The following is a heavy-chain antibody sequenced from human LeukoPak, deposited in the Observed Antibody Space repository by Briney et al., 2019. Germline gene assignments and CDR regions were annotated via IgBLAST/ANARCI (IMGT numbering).Heavy chain of an antibody. D-gene: IGHD2-8*01. J-gene: IGHJ6*02. CDR3: ARVHLPQDIVLMVYAIDYYGMDV. V-gene: IGHV1-18*01. CDR2: ISAYNGNT. Sequence: ASVKVSCKASGYTLTSYGISWVRQAPGQGLEWMGWISAYNGNTNYAQKLQGRVTMTTDTSTSTAYMELRSLRSDDTAVYYCARVHLPQDIVLMVYAIDYYGMDVWGQGTTVTVSS. CDR1: GYTLTSYG.